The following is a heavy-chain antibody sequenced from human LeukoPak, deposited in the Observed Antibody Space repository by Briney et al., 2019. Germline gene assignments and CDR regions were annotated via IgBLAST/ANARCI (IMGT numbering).Heavy chain of an antibody. Sequence: PSETLSLTCAVSTYSFSSGYYWGWIRQPPGKGLEWIGSIYHSGSTYYNPSLKSRVTLSVDTSKNQFSLKLSSVTAADTAVYYCARVYSTGWRFFDYWGQGTLVTVSS. J-gene: IGHJ4*02. CDR1: TYSFSSGYY. D-gene: IGHD6-19*01. V-gene: IGHV4-38-2*01. CDR3: ARVYSTGWRFFDY. CDR2: IYHSGST.